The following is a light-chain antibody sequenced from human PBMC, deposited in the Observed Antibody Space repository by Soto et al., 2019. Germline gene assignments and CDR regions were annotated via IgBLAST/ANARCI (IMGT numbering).Light chain of an antibody. CDR2: GAS. Sequence: EIVLTQSPGTLSLSPGERATLSCRASQSVSNNYLAWYQQKPGQAPRLLIYGASNRATGIPDRFSGSGSGTDFTLTITGLQPEDFATYSCQQSYNSPPTFGQGTRV. J-gene: IGKJ1*01. V-gene: IGKV3-20*01. CDR3: QQSYNSPPT. CDR1: QSVSNNY.